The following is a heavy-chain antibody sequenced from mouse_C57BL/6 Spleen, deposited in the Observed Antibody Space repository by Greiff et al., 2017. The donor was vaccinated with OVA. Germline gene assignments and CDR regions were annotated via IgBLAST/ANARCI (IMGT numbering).Heavy chain of an antibody. CDR2: IDPENGDT. D-gene: IGHD2-5*01. J-gene: IGHJ3*01. CDR3: TTYSNLPFAY. V-gene: IGHV14-4*01. Sequence: EVKLVESGAELVRPGASVKLSCTASGFNIKDDYMHWVKQRPEQGLEWIGWIDPENGDTEYASKFQGKATITADTSSNTAYLQLSSLTSEDTAVYYCTTYSNLPFAYWGQGTLVTVSA. CDR1: GFNIKDDY.